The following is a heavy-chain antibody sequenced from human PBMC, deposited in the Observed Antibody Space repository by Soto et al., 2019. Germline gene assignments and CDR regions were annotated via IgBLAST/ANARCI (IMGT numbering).Heavy chain of an antibody. Sequence: SESLSLTCTVSVGSISSYYWSWIRQPPGKGLEWIGYIYYSGITNYNPSLKSRVTISVDTSKNQFSLKLSSVTAADTAVYYCARGGPRNWFDPWGQGTLVTVSS. CDR2: IYYSGIT. CDR1: VGSISSYY. V-gene: IGHV4-59*01. J-gene: IGHJ5*02. CDR3: ARGGPRNWFDP.